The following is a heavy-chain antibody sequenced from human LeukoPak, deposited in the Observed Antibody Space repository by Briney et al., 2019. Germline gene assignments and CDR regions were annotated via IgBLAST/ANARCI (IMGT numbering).Heavy chain of an antibody. CDR3: ASGSYYYDSSGYYYTGPFDY. D-gene: IGHD3-22*01. V-gene: IGHV1-69*13. Sequence: ASVKVSCKASGGTFSSYAISWVRQAPGQGLEWMGGIIPIFGTANYAQKFQGRVTITADESTSTAYMELSSLRSEDTAVYYCASGSYYYDSSGYYYTGPFDYWGQGTLVTVSS. CDR2: IIPIFGTA. J-gene: IGHJ4*02. CDR1: GGTFSSYA.